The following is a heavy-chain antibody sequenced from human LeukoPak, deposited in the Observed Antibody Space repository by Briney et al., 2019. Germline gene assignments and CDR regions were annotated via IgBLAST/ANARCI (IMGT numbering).Heavy chain of an antibody. V-gene: IGHV3-30-3*01. CDR3: ARARYYYDSSGLWRDY. CDR2: ISYDGSNK. D-gene: IGHD3-22*01. CDR1: GFTFSSYA. J-gene: IGHJ4*02. Sequence: PGRSLRLSCAASGFTFSSYAMHWVRQAPGKGLEWVAVISYDGSNKYYADSVKGRFTISRDNSKNTLYLQMNSLRAEDTAVYYCARARYYYDSSGLWRDYWGQGTLVTVSS.